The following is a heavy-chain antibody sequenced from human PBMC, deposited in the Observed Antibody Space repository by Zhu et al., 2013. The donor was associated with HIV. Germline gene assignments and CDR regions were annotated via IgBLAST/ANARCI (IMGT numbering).Heavy chain of an antibody. D-gene: IGHD3-22*01. V-gene: IGHV1-2*02. CDR2: INPNSGDT. Sequence: QVQVVQSGAEVKKPGASVKVSCKASGYTFSDYYIHWVRQAPGQGLEWMGWINPNSGDTKCAQKFQSRVTMTRDTSISTAYMELSRLRSDDTAMYYCARAVDYSDSSGSDYWGQGSRVTGLL. J-gene: IGHJ4*02. CDR3: ARAVDYSDSSGSDY. CDR1: GYTFSDYY.